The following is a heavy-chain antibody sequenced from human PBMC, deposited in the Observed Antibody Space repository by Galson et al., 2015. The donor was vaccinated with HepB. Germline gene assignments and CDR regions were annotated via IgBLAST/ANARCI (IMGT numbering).Heavy chain of an antibody. CDR2: IDTSTGNP. J-gene: IGHJ4*02. CDR3: ARHPYPAKVTEFDY. Sequence: SVKVSCKASGYTFTSYAMNWVRQAPGQGLEWMGWIDTSTGNPTYAQGFTGRFVFSLDTSVSTAYLQISSLKAEDTAVYYCARHPYPAKVTEFDYWGQGTLVTVSS. D-gene: IGHD5-18*01. V-gene: IGHV7-4-1*02. CDR1: GYTFTSYA.